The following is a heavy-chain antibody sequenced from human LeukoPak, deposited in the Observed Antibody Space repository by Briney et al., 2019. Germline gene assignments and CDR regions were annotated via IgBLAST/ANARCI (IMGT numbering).Heavy chain of an antibody. CDR3: AKDRDSGRLGELSFFDY. D-gene: IGHD3-16*02. J-gene: IGHJ4*02. CDR1: GFTFSSYA. V-gene: IGHV3-23*01. Sequence: GGSLRLSCAASGFTFSSYAMSWVRQAPGKGLEWVSAISGSGGSTYYADSVKGRFTISRDNSKNTLYLQMNSLRAEDTAVYYCAKDRDSGRLGELSFFDYWGQGTLVTVSS. CDR2: ISGSGGST.